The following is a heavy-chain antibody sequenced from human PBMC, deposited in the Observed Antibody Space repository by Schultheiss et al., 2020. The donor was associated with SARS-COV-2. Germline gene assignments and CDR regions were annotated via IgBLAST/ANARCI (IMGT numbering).Heavy chain of an antibody. Sequence: GGSLRLSCAASGFTFSSYAMHWVRQAPGKGLEWVAVISYDGSNKYYADSVKGRFTISRDNAKNSLYLQMNSLRAEDTAVYYCAREDSESYRIDNWGQGTLVTVSS. CDR2: ISYDGSNK. V-gene: IGHV3-30*07. D-gene: IGHD1-26*01. J-gene: IGHJ4*02. CDR1: GFTFSSYA. CDR3: AREDSESYRIDN.